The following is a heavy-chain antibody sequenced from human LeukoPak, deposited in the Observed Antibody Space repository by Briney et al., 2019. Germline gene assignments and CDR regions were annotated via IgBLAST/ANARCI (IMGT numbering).Heavy chain of an antibody. Sequence: SETLSLTCTVSGGSISSRSYYWGWIRQPPGKGLEWIGSINYSGSTYYNPSLKSRVTISVDTSKNQFSLKLSSVTAADTAVYYCARGVGVVITQRYSFDYWGQGTLVTVSS. D-gene: IGHD3-3*01. J-gene: IGHJ4*02. CDR1: GGSISSRSYY. V-gene: IGHV4-39*07. CDR3: ARGVGVVITQRYSFDY. CDR2: INYSGST.